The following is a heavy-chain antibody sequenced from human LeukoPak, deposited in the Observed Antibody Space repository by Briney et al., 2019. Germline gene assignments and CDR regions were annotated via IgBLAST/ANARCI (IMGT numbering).Heavy chain of an antibody. CDR1: GYTFTGYY. V-gene: IGHV1-2*02. CDR2: INPNSGGT. J-gene: IGHJ4*02. Sequence: ASVKVSCKASGYTFTGYYMHWVRQAPGQGLEWMGWINPNSGGTNYAQKFQGRVTMTRDKSISTAYMELSRLRSDDTAVYYCARGGYYYDSSGYYGIFYYWGQGTLVTVSS. CDR3: ARGGYYYDSSGYYGIFYY. D-gene: IGHD3-22*01.